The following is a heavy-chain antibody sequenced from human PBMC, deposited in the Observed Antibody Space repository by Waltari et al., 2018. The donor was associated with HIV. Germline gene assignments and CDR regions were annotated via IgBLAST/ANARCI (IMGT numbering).Heavy chain of an antibody. CDR3: ARELTDYYGSVRRYGFDV. CDR2: CGTTGYT. Sequence: EVQLMESGGGLEQPGGALRLSCAASGFTFSSYDIHWVRQVTGKPPFSVASCGTTGYTYYGDSVKGRLTISRENAKNSCYLQMNSLRAGDTAVYYCARELTDYYGSVRRYGFDVWGQGTTVTVSS. V-gene: IGHV3-13*01. CDR1: GFTFSSYD. D-gene: IGHD3-10*01. J-gene: IGHJ6*02.